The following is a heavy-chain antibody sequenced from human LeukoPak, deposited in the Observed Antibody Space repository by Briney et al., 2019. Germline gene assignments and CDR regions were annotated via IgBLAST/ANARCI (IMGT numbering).Heavy chain of an antibody. CDR1: GGSFSGYY. D-gene: IGHD1-26*01. J-gene: IGHJ4*02. CDR2: INHSGST. V-gene: IGHV4-34*01. Sequence: SETLSLTCAVYGGSFSGYYWSWIRQPPGKGLEWIGEINHSGSTNYNPSLKSRVTISVDTSKNQFSLKLSSVTAADTAVYYRARGGLQPLLSFDFWGQGTLVTVSS. CDR3: ARGGLQPLLSFDF.